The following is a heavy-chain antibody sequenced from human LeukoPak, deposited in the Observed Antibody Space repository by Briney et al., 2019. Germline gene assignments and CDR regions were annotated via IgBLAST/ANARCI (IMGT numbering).Heavy chain of an antibody. CDR3: GRALAYCGGDCYSYAFDI. D-gene: IGHD2-21*02. J-gene: IGHJ3*02. V-gene: IGHV3-30*02. CDR2: IRYDGSNK. Sequence: GGSLRLSCAASGLTFSSYGMHWVRQAPGKGLEWVAFIRYDGSNKYYADSVKGRFTISRDNSKNTLYLHVNSLRPEDTAVYYCGRALAYCGGDCYSYAFDIWGQGTMVTVSS. CDR1: GLTFSSYG.